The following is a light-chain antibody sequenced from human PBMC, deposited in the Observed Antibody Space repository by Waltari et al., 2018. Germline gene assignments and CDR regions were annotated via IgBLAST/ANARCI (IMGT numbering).Light chain of an antibody. Sequence: EIVMTQSPATLSVSPGERSILSCRASQSVTTNLAWYQRKPGQAPRLLTYGASTRATDIPARFSGSGSGTEFTLTISSLQSEDFAVYYCHQYNDGPPFNFGQGTKLEIK. CDR2: GAS. J-gene: IGKJ2*01. V-gene: IGKV3-15*01. CDR3: HQYNDGPPFN. CDR1: QSVTTN.